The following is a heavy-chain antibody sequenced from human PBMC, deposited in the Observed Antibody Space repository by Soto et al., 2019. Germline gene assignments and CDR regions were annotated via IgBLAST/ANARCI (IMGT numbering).Heavy chain of an antibody. D-gene: IGHD1-26*01. CDR2: TGDKADSYTT. CDR3: ARDRGALGWYFDL. J-gene: IGHJ2*01. CDR1: GLIFSDHY. V-gene: IGHV3-72*01. Sequence: EVQLVESGGDLVQPGGSPRLSCAASGLIFSDHYMDWVRQAPGKGLEWIGRTGDKADSYTTEYAASVEGRFTISRDDSRNSLYLQMNSLKTEDTAVYYCARDRGALGWYFDLWGRGTLVTVSS.